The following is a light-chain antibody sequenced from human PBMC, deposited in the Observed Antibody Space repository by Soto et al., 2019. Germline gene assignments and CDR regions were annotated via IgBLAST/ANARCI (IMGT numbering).Light chain of an antibody. V-gene: IGKV1-5*03. CDR2: KTS. J-gene: IGKJ1*01. Sequence: DIQMTQSPSTLSASIGDRVTITCRASQSFSSWLAWYQQKPGKAPKLLIYKTSSLESGVPSRFSGSASGTEFTLTISSLQPDDFATYYCQQYSSLPWTFSQGTEVEIK. CDR3: QQYSSLPWT. CDR1: QSFSSW.